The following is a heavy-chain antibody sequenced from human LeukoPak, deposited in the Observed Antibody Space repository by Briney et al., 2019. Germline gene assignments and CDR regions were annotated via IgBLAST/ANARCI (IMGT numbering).Heavy chain of an antibody. CDR1: GFTFSSYW. CDR2: INSDGSST. CDR3: ARAPTYEVRGGNWFDP. Sequence: PGGSLRLSCVASGFTFSSYWMHWVRQAPGKGLVWVSRINSDGSSTSYADSVKGRFTISRDNAKNTLYLQMNSLRAEDTAVYYCARAPTYEVRGGNWFDPWGRGTLVTVSS. V-gene: IGHV3-74*01. J-gene: IGHJ5*02. D-gene: IGHD3-10*01.